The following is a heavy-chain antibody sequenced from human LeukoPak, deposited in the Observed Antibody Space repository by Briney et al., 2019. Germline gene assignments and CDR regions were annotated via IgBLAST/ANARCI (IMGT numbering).Heavy chain of an antibody. V-gene: IGHV3-30*04. J-gene: IGHJ4*02. D-gene: IGHD3-22*01. CDR2: ISYDGSNK. CDR1: GFTFSSYA. CDR3: ARERGDYYDSSGQGVLAY. Sequence: PGGSLRLSCAASGFTFSSYAMHWVRQAPGKGLEWVAVISYDGSNKYYADSVKGRFTISRDNSKNTLYLQMNSLRAEDTAVYYCARERGDYYDSSGQGVLAYWGQGTLVTVSS.